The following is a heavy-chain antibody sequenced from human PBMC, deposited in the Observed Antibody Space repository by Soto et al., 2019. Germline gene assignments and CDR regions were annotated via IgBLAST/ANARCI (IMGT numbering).Heavy chain of an antibody. CDR2: ISSSGSTI. CDR1: GFTFSSYE. V-gene: IGHV3-48*03. J-gene: IGHJ6*02. D-gene: IGHD6-25*01. CDR3: ARGSRPNYYYYGMDV. Sequence: PGGSLRLSCAASGFTFSSYEMNWVRQAPGKGLEWVSYISSSGSTIYYADSVKGRFTISRDNAKNSLYLQMNSLRAEDTAVYYCARGSRPNYYYYGMDVWGQGTTVTVSS.